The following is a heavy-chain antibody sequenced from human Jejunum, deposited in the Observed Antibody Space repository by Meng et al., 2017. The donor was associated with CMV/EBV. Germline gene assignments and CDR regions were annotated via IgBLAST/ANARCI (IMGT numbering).Heavy chain of an antibody. Sequence: AATGCTVSTNYRSWVRQAPGKGLEWVSVIYTDGSTYYADSVKGRFTISRDNSKNTLYLQMNSLRAEDTAVYYCARGLYQPVWFDPWGQGTLVTVSS. J-gene: IGHJ5*02. CDR2: IYTDGST. CDR1: GCTVSTNY. D-gene: IGHD2-2*02. CDR3: ARGLYQPVWFDP. V-gene: IGHV3-66*02.